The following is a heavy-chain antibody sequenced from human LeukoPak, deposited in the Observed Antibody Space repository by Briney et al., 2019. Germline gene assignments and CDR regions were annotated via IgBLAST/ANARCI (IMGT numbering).Heavy chain of an antibody. V-gene: IGHV3-21*01. J-gene: IGHJ6*03. D-gene: IGHD1-26*01. Sequence: GGSLRLSCAASGFTFSSYNMNWVRQAPGKGLEWVSSISSSSSYIYYVDSVKGRFTISRDNAKNSLYLQMNSLRAEDTAVYYCARDPYSGSYGNYYYYFMDVWGKGTTVTISS. CDR3: ARDPYSGSYGNYYYYFMDV. CDR1: GFTFSSYN. CDR2: ISSSSSYI.